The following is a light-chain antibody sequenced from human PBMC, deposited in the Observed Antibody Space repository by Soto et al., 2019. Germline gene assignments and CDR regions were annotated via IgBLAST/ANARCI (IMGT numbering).Light chain of an antibody. J-gene: IGKJ2*01. V-gene: IGKV1-39*01. CDR3: QQSYTSPYT. CDR1: ESISTY. Sequence: DIQMTQSPSSLSASVGDRVTITCRANESISTYLNWYQVKPGKAPKTLIYAASSLQSGVPSRFRGSGSGTDFTLVINSLQPEDFAAYYCQQSYTSPYTFGQGTKLEIK. CDR2: AAS.